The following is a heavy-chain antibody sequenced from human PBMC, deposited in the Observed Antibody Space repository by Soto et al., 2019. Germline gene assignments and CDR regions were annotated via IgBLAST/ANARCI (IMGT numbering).Heavy chain of an antibody. D-gene: IGHD3-22*01. J-gene: IGHJ4*02. Sequence: ASVKVSCKASGYTFTSYGISWVRQAPGQGLEWMGWISAYNGNTNYAQKLQGRVTMTTDTSTSTAYMELRSLRSDDTAVYYCARDPRRSYYDSSGYPYFDYWGQGTLATVSS. CDR2: ISAYNGNT. V-gene: IGHV1-18*04. CDR3: ARDPRRSYYDSSGYPYFDY. CDR1: GYTFTSYG.